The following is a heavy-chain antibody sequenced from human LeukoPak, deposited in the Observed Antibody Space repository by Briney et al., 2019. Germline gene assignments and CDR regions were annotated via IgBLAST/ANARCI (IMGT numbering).Heavy chain of an antibody. V-gene: IGHV3-23*01. Sequence: GGSLRLSCAASGFTFTSSAMSWVRQAPGKGLAWVSAISGSGHTTDYADSVKGRFSVSRDNSKNTLYLQMNSLRAEDTAVYDFAKEEMIPFDYWGKGTLVTVSS. D-gene: IGHD5-24*01. J-gene: IGHJ4*02. CDR1: GFTFTSSA. CDR2: ISGSGHTT. CDR3: AKEEMIPFDY.